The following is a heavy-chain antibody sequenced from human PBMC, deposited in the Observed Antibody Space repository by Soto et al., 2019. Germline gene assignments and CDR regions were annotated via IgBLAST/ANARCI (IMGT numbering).Heavy chain of an antibody. J-gene: IGHJ4*02. CDR2: INAYNGHT. V-gene: IGHV1-18*01. CDR1: GYTFTNYG. CDR3: ARDIDYDVDY. D-gene: IGHD3-16*01. Sequence: QVQLVQSGVEVKKPGASVKVSCKTSGYTFTNYGVSWVRQAPGQGLEWVGWINAYNGHTNYAQNFQGRVTITTDTSTTTAYMDLRSLKSDDTAVYYCARDIDYDVDYWGQGTLATVSS.